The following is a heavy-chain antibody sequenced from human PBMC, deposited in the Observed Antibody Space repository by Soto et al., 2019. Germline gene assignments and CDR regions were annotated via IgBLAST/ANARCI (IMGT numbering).Heavy chain of an antibody. CDR3: ATTTAVIVAQGPMDV. CDR2: VDPEDGET. D-gene: IGHD2-21*01. Sequence: EVQLVQSGAEVKKPGATVQISCKVSGFKFIDYYLYWVQQGPGKALEWMGRVDPEDGETGYSEKFQGRLTIPADTSSDTAHTELRGLRSADTAVYFCATTTAVIVAQGPMDVWGQGTEVIVSS. CDR1: GFKFIDYY. J-gene: IGHJ6*02. V-gene: IGHV1-69-2*01.